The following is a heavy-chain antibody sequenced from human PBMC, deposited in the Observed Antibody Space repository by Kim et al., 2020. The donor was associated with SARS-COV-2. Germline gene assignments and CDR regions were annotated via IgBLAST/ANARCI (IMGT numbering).Heavy chain of an antibody. J-gene: IGHJ5*02. CDR1: DGSFSGYY. Sequence: SETLSLTCAVYDGSFSGYYWSWIRQPPGKGLEWIGEINHSGSTNYNPSLKSRVTISVDTSKNQLSLKLSSVTAADTAVYYCARSRYFSSWYGSHNWFDPWGQGTLVTVSS. V-gene: IGHV4-34*01. D-gene: IGHD6-13*01. CDR3: ARSRYFSSWYGSHNWFDP. CDR2: INHSGST.